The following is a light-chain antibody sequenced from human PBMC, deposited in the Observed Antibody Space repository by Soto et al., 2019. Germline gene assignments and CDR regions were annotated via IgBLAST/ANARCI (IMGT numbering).Light chain of an antibody. Sequence: EVVMTQSPATLSVSPGERAPLSCRASQSVTTNMAWYQQKPGQAPRLLIYGASTRATGIPARFSGSGSGTDFTLTISSLQSEDFAVYYCQQYNNWPPWTFGQGTKVDSK. J-gene: IGKJ1*01. CDR3: QQYNNWPPWT. V-gene: IGKV3-15*01. CDR2: GAS. CDR1: QSVTTN.